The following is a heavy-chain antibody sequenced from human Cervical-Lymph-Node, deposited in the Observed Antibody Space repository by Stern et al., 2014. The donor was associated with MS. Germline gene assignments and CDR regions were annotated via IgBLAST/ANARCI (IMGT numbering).Heavy chain of an antibody. V-gene: IGHV4-59*01. J-gene: IGHJ5*01. CDR1: GGSISNYY. Sequence: VQLVEFGPGLVKPSVTLSLTCTVSGGSISNYYRSWIRQPPGKVLEWIGYIYYSGSTNYNPSLKSRVTISVDTSKNQFSLKLSSVTAADTAVYYCARGAGWFDPWGQGTLVTVSS. CDR2: IYYSGST. CDR3: ARGAGWFDP.